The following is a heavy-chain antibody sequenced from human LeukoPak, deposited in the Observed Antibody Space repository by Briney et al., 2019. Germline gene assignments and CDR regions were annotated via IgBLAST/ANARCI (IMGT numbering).Heavy chain of an antibody. J-gene: IGHJ6*03. D-gene: IGHD5-18*01. CDR1: GGTFSSYA. CDR2: IIPIFGTA. CDR3: ARADTAMVVYYYYMDV. V-gene: IGHV1-69*06. Sequence: ASVKVSCKASGGTFSSYAISWVRQAPGQGLEWMGGIIPIFGTANYAQKFQGRVTITADKSTSTAYMELSRLRSDDTAVYYCARADTAMVVYYYYMDVWGKGTTVTVSS.